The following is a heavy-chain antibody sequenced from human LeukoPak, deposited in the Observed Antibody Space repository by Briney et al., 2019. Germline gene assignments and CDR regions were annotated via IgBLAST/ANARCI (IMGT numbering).Heavy chain of an antibody. J-gene: IGHJ4*02. CDR1: GFTFSSYG. D-gene: IGHD6-19*01. CDR3: AEVDRQWLVPLTLDY. Sequence: PGGSLRLSCAASGFTFSSYGMHWVRQAPGKGLEWVAFIRYDGSNKYYADSVKGRFTISRDNSKNTLYLQMNSLRAEDTAVYYCAEVDRQWLVPLTLDYWGQGTLVTVSS. V-gene: IGHV3-30*02. CDR2: IRYDGSNK.